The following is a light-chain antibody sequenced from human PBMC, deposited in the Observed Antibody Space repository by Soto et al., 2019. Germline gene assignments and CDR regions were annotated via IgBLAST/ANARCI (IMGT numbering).Light chain of an antibody. CDR2: EVS. CDR1: SSDVGGYNY. CDR3: SSYTSSSTWV. J-gene: IGLJ3*02. V-gene: IGLV2-14*01. Sequence: LTQPASVSGSPGQSITISCTGTSSDVGGYNYVSWYQQHPGKAPKLMIYEVSNRPSGVSNRFSGSKSGNTASLTISGLQAEDEADYYCSSYTSSSTWVVGGGTQLTVL.